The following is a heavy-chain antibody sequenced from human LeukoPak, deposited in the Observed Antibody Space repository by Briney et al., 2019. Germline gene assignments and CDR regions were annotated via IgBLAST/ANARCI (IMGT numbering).Heavy chain of an antibody. Sequence: SETLSLTCTVSGGSISSHYWSWIRQPPGKGLEWIGYIYYSGSTNYNPSLKSRVTISVDTSKNQFSLKLSSVTAADTAVYYCARLLWELGTYYFDYWGQGTLVTVSS. D-gene: IGHD1-26*01. J-gene: IGHJ4*02. V-gene: IGHV4-59*11. CDR2: IYYSGST. CDR3: ARLLWELGTYYFDY. CDR1: GGSISSHY.